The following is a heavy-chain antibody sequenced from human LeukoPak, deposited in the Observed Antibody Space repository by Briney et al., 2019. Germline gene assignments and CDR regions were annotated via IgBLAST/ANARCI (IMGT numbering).Heavy chain of an antibody. V-gene: IGHV3-23*01. CDR2: ISGSSGST. J-gene: IGHJ4*02. CDR1: GFSFSSYA. Sequence: GGSLRLSCAASGFSFSSYAMSWVRQAPGKGLEWVSGISGSSGSTYYADSVKGRFTISRDNSKNTLNLQMNSLRAEDTAVYYCAKDGGQGADYWGQGTLVTVSS. CDR3: AKDGGQGADY. D-gene: IGHD3-16*01.